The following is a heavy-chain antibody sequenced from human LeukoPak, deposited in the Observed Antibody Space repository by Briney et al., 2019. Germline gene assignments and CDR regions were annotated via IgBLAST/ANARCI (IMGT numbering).Heavy chain of an antibody. CDR3: IKEFCGSRAACAGGSYYDF. D-gene: IGHD2-15*01. Sequence: GGSLRLSCAASGFTFSKDDVHWVRQAPGKGLEWVAAIGVTGDTYYADSVKGRFTISREDAANSLYLQMRSLGAGDTDLYYCIKEFCGSRAACAGGSYYDFWGRGALVTVSS. CDR1: GFTFSKDD. V-gene: IGHV3-13*01. CDR2: IGVTGDT. J-gene: IGHJ2*01.